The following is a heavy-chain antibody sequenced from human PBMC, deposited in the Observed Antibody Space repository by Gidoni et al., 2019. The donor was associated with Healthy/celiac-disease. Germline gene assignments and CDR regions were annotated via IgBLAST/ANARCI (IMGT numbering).Heavy chain of an antibody. Sequence: QVQLQESGPGLVKPSETLSLTCTVSGGSISSYYWSWIRQPAGKGLEWIGRIYTSGSTNYNPSLKSRVTMSVDTSKNQFSLKLSSVTAADTAVYYCARTYYYDSRGSVYFDYWGQGTLVTVSS. CDR2: IYTSGST. J-gene: IGHJ4*02. V-gene: IGHV4-4*07. CDR3: ARTYYYDSRGSVYFDY. D-gene: IGHD3-22*01. CDR1: GGSISSYY.